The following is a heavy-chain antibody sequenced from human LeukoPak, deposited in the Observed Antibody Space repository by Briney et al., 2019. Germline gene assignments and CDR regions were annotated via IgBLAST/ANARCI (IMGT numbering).Heavy chain of an antibody. CDR1: GFTFSVYA. V-gene: IGHV3-64D*06. CDR3: VKDGLAFCGGDCYSYFDY. J-gene: IGHJ4*02. D-gene: IGHD2-21*02. CDR2: IISNGGST. Sequence: PWGSLRLSCSASGFTFSVYAIHWVRQAPGKGLEYVSTIISNGGSTYYADSVKGRFTISRDNSKNTVSLQMSSLRAEDTALYYCVKDGLAFCGGDCYSYFDYWSQGTLVTVSS.